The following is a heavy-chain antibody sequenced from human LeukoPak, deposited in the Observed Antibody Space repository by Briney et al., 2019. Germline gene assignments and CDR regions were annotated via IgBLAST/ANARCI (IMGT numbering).Heavy chain of an antibody. CDR1: GFTFSSYS. V-gene: IGHV3-21*01. CDR3: ARLTPGYGSGRGEVWFDP. D-gene: IGHD3-10*01. J-gene: IGHJ5*02. Sequence: GGSLRLSCAASGFTFSSYSMNWVRQAPGKGLEWVSSISSSSSYIYYADSVKGRFTISRDNAKNSLYLQMNSQRAEDTAVYYCARLTPGYGSGRGEVWFDPWGQGTLVTVSS. CDR2: ISSSSSYI.